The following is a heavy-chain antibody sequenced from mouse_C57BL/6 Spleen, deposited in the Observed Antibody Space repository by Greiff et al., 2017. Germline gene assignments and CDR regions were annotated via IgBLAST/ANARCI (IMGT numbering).Heavy chain of an antibody. D-gene: IGHD3-3*01. CDR3: ARGTLY. CDR1: GYTFTDYH. CDR2: INPNNGGT. Sequence: VQLQQSGPELVKPGASVKIPCKASGYTFTDYHMDWVKQSHGKSLEWIGDINPNNGGTNYNQKFKGKATLTVDKSSSTAYMELRSRTSEDAAIYYCARGTLYWGQGTSVTVSS. J-gene: IGHJ4*01. V-gene: IGHV1-18*01.